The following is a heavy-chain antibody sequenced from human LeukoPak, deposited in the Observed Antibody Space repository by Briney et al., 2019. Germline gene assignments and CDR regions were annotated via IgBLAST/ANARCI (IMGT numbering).Heavy chain of an antibody. CDR1: GFTFMTYS. CDR3: GKSRSRDWDYFEH. J-gene: IGHJ4*02. V-gene: IGHV3-23*01. Sequence: QAGGSLTPSCAASGFTFMTYSMNWVRQAPGKGLEWVSTIRVDGGDTHYADSVRGRFTISRANSKNTLFMQMNSLRAEDTAVYYCGKSRSRDWDYFEHSGEGTLVTASS. D-gene: IGHD6-19*01. CDR2: IRVDGGDT.